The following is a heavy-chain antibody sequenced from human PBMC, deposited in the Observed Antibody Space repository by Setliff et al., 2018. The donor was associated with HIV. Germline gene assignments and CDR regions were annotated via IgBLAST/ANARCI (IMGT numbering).Heavy chain of an antibody. CDR2: IRYDGSDI. CDR3: AKDFLNSRPYYFDY. CDR1: GFTFSSHG. V-gene: IGHV3-30*02. J-gene: IGHJ4*02. D-gene: IGHD1-1*01. Sequence: GSLRLSCDASGFTFSSHGMHWLRQAPGKGLEWVTFIRYDGSDIHYADSVKGRFTISRDNSKNTLYLQMDSLRAEDTAVYYCAKDFLNSRPYYFDYWGQGTLVTVSS.